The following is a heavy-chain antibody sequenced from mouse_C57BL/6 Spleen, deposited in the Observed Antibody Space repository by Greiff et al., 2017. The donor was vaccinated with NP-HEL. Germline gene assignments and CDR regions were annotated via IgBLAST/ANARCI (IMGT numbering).Heavy chain of an antibody. CDR2: INYDGSST. V-gene: IGHV5-16*01. CDR1: GFTFSDYY. J-gene: IGHJ4*01. Sequence: EVKLVESEGGLVQPGSSMKLSCTASGFTFSDYYMAWVRQVPEKGLEWVANINYDGSSTYYLDSLKSRFIISRDNAKNILYLQMSSLKSEDTDTYYCARGGYYGSRGMDYWGQGTSVTVSS. D-gene: IGHD1-1*01. CDR3: ARGGYYGSRGMDY.